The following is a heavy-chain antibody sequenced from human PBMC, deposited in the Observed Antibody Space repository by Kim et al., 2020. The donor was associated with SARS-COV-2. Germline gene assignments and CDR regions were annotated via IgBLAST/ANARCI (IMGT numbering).Heavy chain of an antibody. V-gene: IGHV4-34*01. CDR2: INHSGST. Sequence: SETLSLTCAVYGGSFSGYYWSWIRQPPGKGLEWIGEINHSGSTNYNPSLKSRVTISVDTSKNQFSLKLSSVTAADTAVYYCASLKDSRDWDRYYYYGMDGWGEGTTVTVGS. CDR3: ASLKDSRDWDRYYYYGMDG. J-gene: IGHJ6*04. D-gene: IGHD6-19*01. CDR1: GGSFSGYY.